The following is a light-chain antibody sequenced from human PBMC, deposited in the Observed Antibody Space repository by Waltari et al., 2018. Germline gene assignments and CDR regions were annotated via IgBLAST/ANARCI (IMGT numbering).Light chain of an antibody. V-gene: IGLV1-44*01. CDR3: AAWDDSLNGWV. Sequence: QSVLTQPPSTSGTPGQRVTISCSGSSSNIGSNNVNWYQQLPGTAPKLLSYSNNQRPSGVPDRCSGSKSGTSASLAISGLQSEHEADYYCAAWDDSLNGWVFGGGTKLTVL. CDR2: SNN. J-gene: IGLJ3*02. CDR1: SSNIGSNN.